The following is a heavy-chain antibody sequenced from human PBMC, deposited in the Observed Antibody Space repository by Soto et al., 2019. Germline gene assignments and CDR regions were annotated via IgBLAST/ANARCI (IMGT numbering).Heavy chain of an antibody. CDR2: IYYTGST. J-gene: IGHJ6*03. CDR1: GGSISSGGYY. CDR3: AGESRDFYYYYLDV. V-gene: IGHV4-31*03. Sequence: QVQLQESGPGLVKPSQTLSLTCTVSGGSISSGGYYWSWIRQHPGKGLEWIGYIYYTGSTYYNPSLKSRVTISVDTSKNQFSLQLSSVTAADSAVYYCAGESRDFYYYYLDVWGKGTTVTVSS.